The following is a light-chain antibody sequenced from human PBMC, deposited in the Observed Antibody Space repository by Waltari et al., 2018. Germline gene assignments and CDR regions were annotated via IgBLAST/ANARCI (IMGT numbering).Light chain of an antibody. CDR2: AAS. CDR1: QVILGY. Sequence: TQLTQSPSSLAASVGDRVTISCRTSQVILGYLAWYQQKPGKAPKLLTYAASTLQSGVPSRFSGSGSGMDFNITISNLQPEDFATYYCQQLKSYPITFGGGTKV. V-gene: IGKV1-9*01. CDR3: QQLKSYPIT. J-gene: IGKJ4*01.